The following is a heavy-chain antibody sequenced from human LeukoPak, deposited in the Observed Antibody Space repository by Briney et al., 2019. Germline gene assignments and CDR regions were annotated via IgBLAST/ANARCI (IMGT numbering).Heavy chain of an antibody. CDR1: GYTFTSYG. CDR3: AGNYYGSGSYGP. Sequence: GASVTVSCTASGYTFTSYGISWVRQAPGQGVEGMGWISAYNGNTNYAQKLQGRVTITTETSRSTAYIELRSLRSDDPAVYYCAGNYYGSGSYGPWGQGTLVTVSS. J-gene: IGHJ5*02. V-gene: IGHV1-18*01. CDR2: ISAYNGNT. D-gene: IGHD3-10*01.